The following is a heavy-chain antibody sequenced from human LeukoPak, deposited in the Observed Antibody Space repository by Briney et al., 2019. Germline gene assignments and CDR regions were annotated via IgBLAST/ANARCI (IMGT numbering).Heavy chain of an antibody. J-gene: IGHJ5*02. CDR1: GGSISGYY. CDR2: IYYSGNT. CDR3: ARTPAASYSSGFDP. D-gene: IGHD5-12*01. V-gene: IGHV4-59*08. Sequence: SETLSLTCTVSGGSISGYYWSWIRQPPGKGLEWIGYIYYSGNTDYNPSLKGRVTISVDTSKNQFSLKLTSVTAADTAVYYCARTPAASYSSGFDPWGQGTLVTVSS.